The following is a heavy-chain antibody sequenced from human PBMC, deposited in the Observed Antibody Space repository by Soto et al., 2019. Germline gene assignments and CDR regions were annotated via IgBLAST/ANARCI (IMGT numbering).Heavy chain of an antibody. CDR1: GYTFTSYG. CDR3: AGVVGRERGLVIYYSSCGMVF. D-gene: IGHD2-15*01. J-gene: IGHJ6*02. CDR2: ISAYNGNT. Sequence: ASVKVSCKASGYTFTSYGISWVRQAPGQGLEWMGWISAYNGNTNYAQKLQGRVTMTTDTSTSTAYMELRSLRSDDTAVYYCAGVVGRERGLVIYYSSCGMVFGAQGPRVTVSS. V-gene: IGHV1-18*01.